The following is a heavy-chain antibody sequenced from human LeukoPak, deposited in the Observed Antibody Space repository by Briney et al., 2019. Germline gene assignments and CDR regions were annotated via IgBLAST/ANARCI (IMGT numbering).Heavy chain of an antibody. J-gene: IGHJ4*02. CDR3: ARDSYSYGYLYYFDY. D-gene: IGHD5-18*01. CDR1: GYTFTRYV. V-gene: IGHV1-18*01. CDR2: ISIYNGNT. Sequence: SVKVSCKASGYTFTRYVISGVRQAPGQGLEWMGWISIYNGNTNYAQKLQGRVTMTTDTSTTTAYIMLRSLRSDATAVYYCARDSYSYGYLYYFDYWGQGTLVTVSS.